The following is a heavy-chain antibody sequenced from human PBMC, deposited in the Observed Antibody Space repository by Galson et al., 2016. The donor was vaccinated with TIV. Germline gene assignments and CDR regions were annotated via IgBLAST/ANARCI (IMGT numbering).Heavy chain of an antibody. V-gene: IGHV5-51*01. J-gene: IGHJ4*02. CDR1: GYTFTTYW. D-gene: IGHD3-22*01. CDR3: ARHSYDYYDNTGPTGGFDY. CDR2: IYGGDSDT. Sequence: QSGAEVKKTGESLKISCKGSGYTFTTYWIAWMRQMPGKGLEWMGIIYGGDSDTRYSPSFQGQVTMSADKFLSTAYLQWNSLQASDTAIYYCARHSYDYYDNTGPTGGFDYWGQGTLVTVSS.